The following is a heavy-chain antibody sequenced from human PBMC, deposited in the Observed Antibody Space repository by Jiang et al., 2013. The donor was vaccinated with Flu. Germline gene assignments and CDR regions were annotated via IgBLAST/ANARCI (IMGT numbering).Heavy chain of an antibody. V-gene: IGHV7-4-1*02. D-gene: IGHD4-23*01. CDR1: GYTFTYYA. J-gene: IGHJ2*01. CDR2: INTNTGNP. Sequence: QSGSELKNPGASVKVSCMASGYTFTYYAMNWVRQAPGQGLEWMGWINTNTGNPTYAQGFTGRFVFSLDTSVNTAYLHITGLKADDTAIYYCARDNGGNSVFDLWGRGTLAAVSS. CDR3: ARDNGGNSVFDL.